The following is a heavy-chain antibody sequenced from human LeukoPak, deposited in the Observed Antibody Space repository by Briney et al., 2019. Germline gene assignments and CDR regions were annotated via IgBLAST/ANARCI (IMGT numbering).Heavy chain of an antibody. D-gene: IGHD5-18*01. V-gene: IGHV3-48*04. CDR2: ISSSGSTI. J-gene: IGHJ4*02. CDR1: GFTFSSYS. CDR3: ARDRRGYSYVS. Sequence: GGSLRLSCAASGFTFSSYSMNWVRQAPGKGLEWVSYISSSGSTIYYADSVKGRFTISRDNAKNSLYLQMNSLRAEDTAVYYCARDRRGYSYVSWGQGTLVTVSS.